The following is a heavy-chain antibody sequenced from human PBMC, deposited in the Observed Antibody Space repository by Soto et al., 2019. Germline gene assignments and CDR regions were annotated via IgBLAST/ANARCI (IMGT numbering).Heavy chain of an antibody. D-gene: IGHD6-6*01. Sequence: QVQLQESGPGLVKPSETLSLTCAVSGASISYYYWNWIRQSPGKGLEWIGYIQDTGTAKYNPSLKSRVTISVDTSKNQFSLSLSSVTAADTAVYYCAREGVGLVGSYYFYMDVWGKGTTVTVSS. J-gene: IGHJ6*03. CDR3: AREGVGLVGSYYFYMDV. CDR2: IQDTGTA. CDR1: GASISYYY. V-gene: IGHV4-59*01.